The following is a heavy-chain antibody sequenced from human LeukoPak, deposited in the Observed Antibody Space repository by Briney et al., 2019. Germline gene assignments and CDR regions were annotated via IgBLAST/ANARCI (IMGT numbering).Heavy chain of an antibody. CDR3: ARDSVYYYYYMDV. Sequence: PGGSLRLSCAASGFTFSSYSMNWVRQAPGKGLEWVSYISSSSSTIYYADSVKGRFTISRDNAKNSLYLQINSLRAEDTAVYYCARDSVYYYYYMDVWGKGTTVTVSS. CDR2: ISSSSSTI. D-gene: IGHD3-10*01. J-gene: IGHJ6*03. V-gene: IGHV3-48*04. CDR1: GFTFSSYS.